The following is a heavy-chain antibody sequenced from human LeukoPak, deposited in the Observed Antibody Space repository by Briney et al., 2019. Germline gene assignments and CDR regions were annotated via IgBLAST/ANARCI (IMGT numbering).Heavy chain of an antibody. J-gene: IGHJ4*02. D-gene: IGHD6-13*01. CDR1: GFTFSSYT. V-gene: IGHV3-21*04. CDR3: TSSSPTSYSDY. Sequence: PGGSLRLSCAASGFTFSSYTMNWVRQAPGKGLEWVSSIHESGGYIYYADSVKGRFTISRHNSENTLYLQMNSLRVEDTAVYYCTSSSPTSYSDYWGQGTLVTVSS. CDR2: IHESGGYI.